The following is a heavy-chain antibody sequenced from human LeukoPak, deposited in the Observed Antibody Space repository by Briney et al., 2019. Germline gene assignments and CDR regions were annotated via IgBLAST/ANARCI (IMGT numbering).Heavy chain of an antibody. CDR2: ISAYNGNT. Sequence: ASVRVSCKASGYTFTSYGISWVRQAPGQGLEGMGGISAYNGNTNYAQKLQGRVTMTTDTSTSTAYMELRSLRSDDTAVYYCATFPNWNDVRPFDYWGQGTLVTVSS. CDR3: ATFPNWNDVRPFDY. V-gene: IGHV1-18*04. D-gene: IGHD1-1*01. CDR1: GYTFTSYG. J-gene: IGHJ4*02.